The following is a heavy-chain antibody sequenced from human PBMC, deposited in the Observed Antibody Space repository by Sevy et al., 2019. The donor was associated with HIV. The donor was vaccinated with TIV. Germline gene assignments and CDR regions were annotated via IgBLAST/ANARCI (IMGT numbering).Heavy chain of an antibody. CDR2: ISNNGGRT. CDR3: AIGTSDTSGYFSKFDY. D-gene: IGHD3-22*01. V-gene: IGHV3-23*01. CDR1: GFTFSRYA. J-gene: IGHJ4*02. Sequence: GGFLRLSCTIAGFTFSRYAMSWVRQAPGKGLEWVSTISNNGGRTNYADFVKGRFTVSRDNSNNTLFLQLNSVRVEDTATYYCAIGTSDTSGYFSKFDYWGQGTLVTVSS.